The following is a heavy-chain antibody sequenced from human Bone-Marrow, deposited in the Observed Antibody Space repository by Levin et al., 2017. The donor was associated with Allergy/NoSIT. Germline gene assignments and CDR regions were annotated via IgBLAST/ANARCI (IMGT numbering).Heavy chain of an antibody. CDR3: ARGRSSYYFFFDL. V-gene: IGHV5-51*01. CDR1: GNTFPGFW. D-gene: IGHD3-10*01. Sequence: GGSLRLSCKGSGNTFPGFWIGWVRQMPGKGLEWMGIIYAGDSDTRYSPSFQGQVTISVDKSISTAYLQWGSLKASDTAIYYCARGRSSYYFFFDLWGQGTLVTVSS. J-gene: IGHJ4*02. CDR2: IYAGDSDT.